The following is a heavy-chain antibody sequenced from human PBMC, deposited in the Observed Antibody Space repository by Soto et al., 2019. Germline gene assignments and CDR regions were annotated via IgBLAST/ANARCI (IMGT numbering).Heavy chain of an antibody. CDR3: ARELTIAARPVAFDI. J-gene: IGHJ3*02. V-gene: IGHV3-30-3*01. Sequence: GGSLRLSCAASGCTFRSSAMHWVRQAPGKGLEWVAVISYDGSNKYYADSVKGRFTISRDNSKNTLYLQMNSLRAEDTAVYYCARELTIAARPVAFDIWGQGTMVTVSS. CDR2: ISYDGSNK. CDR1: GCTFRSSA. D-gene: IGHD6-6*01.